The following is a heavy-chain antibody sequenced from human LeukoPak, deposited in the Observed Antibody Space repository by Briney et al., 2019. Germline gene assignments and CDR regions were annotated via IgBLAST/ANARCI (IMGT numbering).Heavy chain of an antibody. D-gene: IGHD6-13*01. CDR3: AGEAAAGTNFDY. CDR1: GGSISSSNW. Sequence: SETLSLTCAVSGGSISSSNWWSWVRQPPGKGLEWIGYIYYSEYTKYNPSLESRVTISVDTSKNQFSLRLTSVTAADTAIYFCAGEAAAGTNFDYWGQGILVTVSS. CDR2: IYYSEYT. V-gene: IGHV4-4*02. J-gene: IGHJ4*02.